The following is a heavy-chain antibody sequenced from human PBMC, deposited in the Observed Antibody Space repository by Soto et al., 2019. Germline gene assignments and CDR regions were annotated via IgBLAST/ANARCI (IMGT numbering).Heavy chain of an antibody. CDR1: GFTYSSYA. CDR3: ASRSCGWYFDY. V-gene: IGHV3-23*01. D-gene: IGHD6-19*01. CDR2: ISGSGSST. J-gene: IGHJ4*02. Sequence: EVQLFESGGGLVQPGGSLRLSCAASGFTYSSYAMNWVRQAPGKGLEWVSVISGSGSSTYYADSVKGRFTISRDNSKNTLDLQMNSLRAEDTAVYYCASRSCGWYFDYWGQGTLVTVSS.